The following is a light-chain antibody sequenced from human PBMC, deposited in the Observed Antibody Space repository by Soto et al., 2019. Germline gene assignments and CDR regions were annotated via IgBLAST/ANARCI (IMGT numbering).Light chain of an antibody. CDR1: SSDVGGYNR. CDR3: SSYTSSSTYV. J-gene: IGLJ1*01. Sequence: QSLLTQPPSVSGSPGQSVTISCTGTSSDVGGYNRVSWYRQPPGTAPKLMIYEVSSRPSGVPDRFSGSKSGNTASLTISGLQAEDEADYYCSSYTSSSTYVFGTGTKVTVL. V-gene: IGLV2-18*02. CDR2: EVS.